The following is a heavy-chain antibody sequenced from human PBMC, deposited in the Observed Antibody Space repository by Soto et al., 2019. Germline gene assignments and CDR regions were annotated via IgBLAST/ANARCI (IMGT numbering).Heavy chain of an antibody. D-gene: IGHD3-3*01. CDR3: ARDLGYYDFWSGFGSDYGMDV. Sequence: ASVKVSCKASGYTFTSYGISWVRQAPGQGLEWMGWISAYNGNTNYAQKLQGRVTMTTDTSTSTAYMELRSLRSDDTAVYYCARDLGYYDFWSGFGSDYGMDVWGQGTTVTVS. V-gene: IGHV1-18*04. J-gene: IGHJ6*02. CDR2: ISAYNGNT. CDR1: GYTFTSYG.